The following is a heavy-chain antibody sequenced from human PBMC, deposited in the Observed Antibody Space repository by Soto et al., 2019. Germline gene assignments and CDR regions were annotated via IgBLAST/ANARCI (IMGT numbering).Heavy chain of an antibody. CDR3: ARLGGYCSSTSCYGYYGMDV. V-gene: IGHV4-39*01. D-gene: IGHD2-2*01. J-gene: IGHJ6*02. CDR1: GGSLSSGPYS. Sequence: QLQLQESGPGLVKPSETLSLTCSVSGGSLSSGPYSWGWIRQPPGKGLEWIGTFYYSGSTHYNPSLASRVTISVDTFKNQFSLKVTSVTAADTAMYYCARLGGYCSSTSCYGYYGMDVWGQGTTVTVSS. CDR2: FYYSGST.